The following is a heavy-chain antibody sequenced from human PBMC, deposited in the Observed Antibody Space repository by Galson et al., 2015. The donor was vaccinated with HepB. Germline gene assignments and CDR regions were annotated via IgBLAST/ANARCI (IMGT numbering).Heavy chain of an antibody. CDR2: INPSGGST. V-gene: IGHV1-46*03. D-gene: IGHD3-22*01. J-gene: IGHJ6*02. Sequence: SVKVSCKASGYTFTSYYMHWVRQAPGQGLEWMGIINPSGGSTSYAQKFQGRVTMTRDTSTSTVYMELSSLRSEDTAVYYCARIRYYYDSSGYYSKSPGPPRGLYYYGMDVWGQGTTVTVSS. CDR1: GYTFTSYY. CDR3: ARIRYYYDSSGYYSKSPGPPRGLYYYGMDV.